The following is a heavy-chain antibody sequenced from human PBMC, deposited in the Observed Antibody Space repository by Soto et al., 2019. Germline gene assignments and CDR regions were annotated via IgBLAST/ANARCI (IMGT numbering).Heavy chain of an antibody. J-gene: IGHJ3*02. D-gene: IGHD2-21*02. CDR2: IYHSGSA. CDR1: GGSIKSGIYY. CDR3: ARDWDCGGDCYHAFDI. Sequence: QVQLQESGPGLVKPSQTLSLTCTVSGGSIKSGIYYWSWIRQHPGKGLEWIGYIYHSGSAYYNPSVKSRVTISVDTSKNQFSLKLSSVTAADTAVYYCARDWDCGGDCYHAFDIWGQGTMVTVSS. V-gene: IGHV4-31*03.